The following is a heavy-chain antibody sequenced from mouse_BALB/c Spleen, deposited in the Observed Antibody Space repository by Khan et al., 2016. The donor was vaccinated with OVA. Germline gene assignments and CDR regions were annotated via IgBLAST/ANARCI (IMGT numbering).Heavy chain of an antibody. D-gene: IGHD2-2*01. CDR2: INPNNGGS. V-gene: IGHV1S81*02. J-gene: IGHJ3*01. CDR3: TRSGYGSFAY. CDR1: GYTFSSYY. Sequence: QVQLKQSGAELVKTGASVKLSCKASGYTFSSYYLYWVKQRPGQGLEWIGEINPNNGGSNFNEKFKSKATLTVDKSSYTAYIQLSSLTSEDSAVYYCTRSGYGSFAYWGQGTLVTVSA.